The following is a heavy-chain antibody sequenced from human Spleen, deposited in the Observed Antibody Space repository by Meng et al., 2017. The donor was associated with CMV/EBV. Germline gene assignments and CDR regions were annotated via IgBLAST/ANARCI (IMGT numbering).Heavy chain of an antibody. CDR2: ISYSGST. V-gene: IGHV4-61*05. CDR1: AESITSSSHY. D-gene: IGHD1-26*01. Sequence: SETLSLTCTVSAESITSSSHYWGWIRQPPGKGLEWIGYISYSGSTNYNPSLKSRVTISVDTSKNQFSLKLSSVTAADTAVYYCASLSGSYFDYWGQGTLVTVSS. J-gene: IGHJ4*02. CDR3: ASLSGSYFDY.